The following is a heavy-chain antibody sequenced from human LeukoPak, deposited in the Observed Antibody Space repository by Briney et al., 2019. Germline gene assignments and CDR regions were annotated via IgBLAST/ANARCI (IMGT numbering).Heavy chain of an antibody. D-gene: IGHD3-22*01. CDR3: ARGRSGGYTGDAFDI. Sequence: GGSLRLSCVASGFIFSDYYMSWIRQAPGKGLEWLSYLSSSGSDSYNADSVKGRFTISRDNAKNSLYLQMNSLRVEDTAVYCCARGRSGGYTGDAFDIWGQGTVVTVSS. CDR1: GFIFSDYY. V-gene: IGHV3-11*01. J-gene: IGHJ3*02. CDR2: LSSSGSDS.